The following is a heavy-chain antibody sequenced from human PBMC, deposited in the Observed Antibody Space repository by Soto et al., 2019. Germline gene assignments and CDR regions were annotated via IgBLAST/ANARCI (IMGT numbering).Heavy chain of an antibody. CDR3: ARTLDYMDV. Sequence: TLSLTCTVSGDSISSYYWSWIRQPPGKGLEWIGYIYYSGSTNYNPSLKSRVTISVDTSKNQFFLKLSSVTAADTAVYYCARTLDYMDVWGKGTTVTVSS. V-gene: IGHV4-59*01. J-gene: IGHJ6*03. CDR1: GDSISSYY. CDR2: IYYSGST.